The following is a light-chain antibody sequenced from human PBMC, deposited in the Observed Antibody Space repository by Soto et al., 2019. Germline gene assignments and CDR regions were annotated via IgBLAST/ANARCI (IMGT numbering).Light chain of an antibody. Sequence: QSALTQPRSVSGSPGQSVTISCTGTSSDVGAYNYVSWYQQHPGKAPKLMIYDVSKRPSGVPDRFFGSKSDNTASLTISGLQAEDEADYYCCSYAGSYTLVFGGGTKLTVL. V-gene: IGLV2-11*01. CDR1: SSDVGAYNY. CDR2: DVS. J-gene: IGLJ2*01. CDR3: CSYAGSYTLV.